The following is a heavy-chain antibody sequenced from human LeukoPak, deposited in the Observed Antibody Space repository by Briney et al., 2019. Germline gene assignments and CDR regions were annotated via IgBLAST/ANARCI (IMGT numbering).Heavy chain of an antibody. J-gene: IGHJ5*02. CDR1: GGSISSYY. D-gene: IGHD2-2*01. CDR3: ARDLGYCSTTSCYNWFDP. CDR2: LYYSGNT. Sequence: PSETLSLTCTVSGGSISSYYWSWIRQPPGKGLEWIGYLYYSGNTNYNPSLKSRVTRSVDTSKNQFSLKPSSVTAADTAVYYCARDLGYCSTTSCYNWFDPWGQGTLVTVSS. V-gene: IGHV4-59*01.